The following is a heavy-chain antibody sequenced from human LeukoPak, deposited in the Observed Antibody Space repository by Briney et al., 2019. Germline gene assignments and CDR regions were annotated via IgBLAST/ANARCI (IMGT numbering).Heavy chain of an antibody. D-gene: IGHD6-19*01. V-gene: IGHV4-61*02. Sequence: SQTLSLTCTVSGGSISSGSYYWSWIRQPAGKGLEWIGRIYTSGSTNYNPSLKSRVTVSVDTANNQFSLKLSSLTAADTAVYYCARIKADSSGWYEIDYWGQGTLVTVSS. CDR2: IYTSGST. CDR3: ARIKADSSGWYEIDY. J-gene: IGHJ4*02. CDR1: GGSISSGSYY.